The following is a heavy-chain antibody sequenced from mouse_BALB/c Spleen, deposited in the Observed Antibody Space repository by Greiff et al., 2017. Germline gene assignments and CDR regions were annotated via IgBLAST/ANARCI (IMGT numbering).Heavy chain of an antibody. CDR2: ISYSGST. D-gene: IGHD2-1*01. CDR1: GDSITSGY. Sequence: EVKVVESGPSLVKPSQTLSLTCSVTGDSITSGYWNWIRKFPGNKLEYMGYISYSGSTYYNPSLKSRISITRDTSKNQYYLQLNSVTTEDTATYYCARWETYGNYGYFDVWGAGTTVTVSS. CDR3: ARWETYGNYGYFDV. J-gene: IGHJ1*01. V-gene: IGHV3-8*02.